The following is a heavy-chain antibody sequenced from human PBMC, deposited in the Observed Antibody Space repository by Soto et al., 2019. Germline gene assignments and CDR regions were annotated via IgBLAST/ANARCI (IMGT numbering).Heavy chain of an antibody. Sequence: SETLSLTCAVYGGSFSGYYWSWIRQPPGKGLEWIGEINHSGSTNYNPSLKSRVTISVDTSKNQFSLKLSSVTAADTAVYYCARWIAARDAFDIWGQGTMVTVSS. J-gene: IGHJ3*02. CDR2: INHSGST. CDR3: ARWIAARDAFDI. V-gene: IGHV4-34*01. D-gene: IGHD6-6*01. CDR1: GGSFSGYY.